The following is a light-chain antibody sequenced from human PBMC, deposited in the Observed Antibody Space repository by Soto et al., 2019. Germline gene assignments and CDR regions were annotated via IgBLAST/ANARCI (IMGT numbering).Light chain of an antibody. V-gene: IGLV2-8*01. CDR1: SSDVGGYKY. Sequence: QSALTQPPSASGSPGQSLTISCTGTSSDVGGYKYVSWYQQHPGKAPKLMIYEVSKRPSGVPDRFSGSKSGNTASLTVSGLQAEDEADYYCSSYAGSNAPVFGGGTKLTVL. J-gene: IGLJ3*02. CDR2: EVS. CDR3: SSYAGSNAPV.